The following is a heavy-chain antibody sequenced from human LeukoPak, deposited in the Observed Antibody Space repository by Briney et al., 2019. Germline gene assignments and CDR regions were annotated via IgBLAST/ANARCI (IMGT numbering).Heavy chain of an antibody. CDR3: ASGDIVVVPAAIHLSSPFDY. V-gene: IGHV4-34*01. J-gene: IGHJ4*02. CDR2: INHSGST. D-gene: IGHD2-2*02. CDR1: GGSFSGYY. Sequence: PSETLSLTCAVYGGSFSGYYWSWIRQPPGKGLEWIEEINHSGSTNYNPSLKSRVTISVDTSKNQFSLKLSSVTAADTAVYYCASGDIVVVPAAIHLSSPFDYWGQGTLVTVSS.